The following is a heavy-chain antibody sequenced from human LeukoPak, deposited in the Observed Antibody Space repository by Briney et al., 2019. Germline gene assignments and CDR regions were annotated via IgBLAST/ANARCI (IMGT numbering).Heavy chain of an antibody. CDR1: GFTFSSYA. CDR2: ISYDGSNK. D-gene: IGHD3/OR15-3a*01. V-gene: IGHV3-30*04. Sequence: GGSLRLSCAASGFTFSSYAMHWVRQAPGKGLEWVAVISYDGSNKYYADSVKGRFTISRDNSKNTLYLQMNSLRAEDTAVYYCARDKGVGQLIFAGEGYLDYWGQGTLVTVSS. J-gene: IGHJ4*02. CDR3: ARDKGVGQLIFAGEGYLDY.